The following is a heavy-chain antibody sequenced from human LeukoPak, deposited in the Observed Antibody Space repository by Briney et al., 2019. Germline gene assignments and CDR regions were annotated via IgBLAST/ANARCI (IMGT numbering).Heavy chain of an antibody. J-gene: IGHJ4*02. V-gene: IGHV4-34*01. Sequence: SETLSLTCAVDGGSFSGYYWSWIRQPPGKGLEWSGEINHSGSTNYNPSLKSRVTISVETSKNQFSLKLSSVTAADTAVYYCARRKRSYGNYYFDYWGQGTLVTVSS. D-gene: IGHD5-18*01. CDR1: GGSFSGYY. CDR3: ARRKRSYGNYYFDY. CDR2: INHSGST.